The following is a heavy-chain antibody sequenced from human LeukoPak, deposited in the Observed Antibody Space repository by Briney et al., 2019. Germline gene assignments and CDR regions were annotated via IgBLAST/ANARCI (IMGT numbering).Heavy chain of an antibody. CDR1: GFTFSSYW. J-gene: IGHJ4*02. V-gene: IGHV3-53*01. CDR3: ARGIDTHYFDY. Sequence: GGSLRLSCAASGFTFSSYWMSWVRQAPGKGLEWVSVIYSGGSTYYADSVKGRFTISRDNSKNTLYLQMNSLGAEDTAVYYCARGIDTHYFDYWGQGTLVTVSS. CDR2: IYSGGST.